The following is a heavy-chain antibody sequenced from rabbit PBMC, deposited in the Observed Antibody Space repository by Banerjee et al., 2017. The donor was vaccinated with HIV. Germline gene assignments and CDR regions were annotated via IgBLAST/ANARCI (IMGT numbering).Heavy chain of an antibody. D-gene: IGHD4-1*01. J-gene: IGHJ4*01. CDR1: GFDLNTYW. V-gene: IGHV1S45*01. CDR3: ARDLAGVIGWNFGL. Sequence: QEQLEESGGDLVKPEGSLTLTCKASGFDLNTYWMCWFRQAPGKGLEWIGCIYTGDGNTYYASWAKGRFTISKTSSTTVTLQMTSLTAADTATYFCARDLAGVIGWNFGLWGPGTLVTVS. CDR2: IYTGDGNT.